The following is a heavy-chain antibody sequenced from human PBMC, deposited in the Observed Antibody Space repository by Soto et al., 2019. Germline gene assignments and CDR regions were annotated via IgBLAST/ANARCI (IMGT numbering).Heavy chain of an antibody. CDR3: ARTSISGYDY. D-gene: IGHD3-9*01. Sequence: SETLARTCTVSGASINSYSWSWIRQPPGKGLEWIAYIHYSGSTKYNPSPKSRITISIDTSRNQISLNLSSVTAADTAVYYCARTSISGYDYWGKG. CDR2: IHYSGST. J-gene: IGHJ4*02. CDR1: GASINSYS. V-gene: IGHV4-59*12.